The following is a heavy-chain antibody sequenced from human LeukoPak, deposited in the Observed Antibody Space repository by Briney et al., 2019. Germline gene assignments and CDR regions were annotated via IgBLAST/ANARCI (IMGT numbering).Heavy chain of an antibody. Sequence: GASVKVSCKASGYTFTIYYMHWVRQAPGQGLGWMGIINPSGGSTSYAQKFQGRVTMTRDTSTSTVYMELSSLRSEDTAVYYCARDRIRGSGTVFGVVIIPGYWGQGTLVTVSS. CDR3: ARDRIRGSGTVFGVVIIPGY. V-gene: IGHV1-46*01. J-gene: IGHJ4*02. D-gene: IGHD3-3*01. CDR2: INPSGGST. CDR1: GYTFTIYY.